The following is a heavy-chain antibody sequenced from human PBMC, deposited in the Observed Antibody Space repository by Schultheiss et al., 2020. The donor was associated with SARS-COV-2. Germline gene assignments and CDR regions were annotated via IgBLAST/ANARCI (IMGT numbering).Heavy chain of an antibody. CDR3: ARDRAIGEHFDY. CDR2: ISSSSKYI. J-gene: IGHJ4*02. Sequence: GGSLRLSCAASGFALSAYTMNWVRQAPGKGLEWVSFISSSSKYIYYADSVKGRFTISRDNSKNTLYLQMNSLRAEDTAVYYCARDRAIGEHFDYWGQGTLVTVSS. CDR1: GFALSAYT. V-gene: IGHV3-21*01. D-gene: IGHD2-21*01.